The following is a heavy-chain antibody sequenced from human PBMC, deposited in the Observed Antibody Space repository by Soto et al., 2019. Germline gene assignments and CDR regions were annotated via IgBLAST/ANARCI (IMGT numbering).Heavy chain of an antibody. J-gene: IGHJ3*02. Sequence: GGSLRLSCAASGFTVSSNYMSWVRQAPGKGLEWVSVIYSGGSTYYADSVKGRFTISRHNSKNTLYLQMNSLRAEDTAVYYCTRGGISTARHAFDIWGQGTMVTVSS. CDR1: GFTVSSNY. D-gene: IGHD2-2*01. CDR3: TRGGISTARHAFDI. CDR2: IYSGGST. V-gene: IGHV3-53*04.